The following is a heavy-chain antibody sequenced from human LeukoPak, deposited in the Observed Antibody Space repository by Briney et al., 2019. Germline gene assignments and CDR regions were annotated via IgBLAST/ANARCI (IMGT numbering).Heavy chain of an antibody. Sequence: PSETLSLTCAVYGGSFSGYYWSWIRQPPGKGLEFIGYIYYSGTSNYNPSLKSRVTMSVDTSNNQFSLKLNSVTAADTAVYYCAKAAGYSTIYWFDPWGQGTLVTVSS. CDR1: GGSFSGYY. D-gene: IGHD6-13*01. CDR2: IYYSGTS. V-gene: IGHV4-59*01. CDR3: AKAAGYSTIYWFDP. J-gene: IGHJ5*02.